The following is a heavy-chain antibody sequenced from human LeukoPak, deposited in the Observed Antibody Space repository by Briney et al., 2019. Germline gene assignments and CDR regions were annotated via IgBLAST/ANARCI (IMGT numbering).Heavy chain of an antibody. CDR1: GFTFSSYA. V-gene: IGHV3-23*01. Sequence: GGSLRLSCAASGFTFSSYAMSWVRQAPGKGLEWVSAISGSGGATYYADSVKSRFTISRDNSKNTLYLQMNSLRGEDTAVYYCAKDHYDSSGYPTAPSYWGQGTLVTVSS. CDR2: ISGSGGAT. D-gene: IGHD3-22*01. J-gene: IGHJ4*02. CDR3: AKDHYDSSGYPTAPSY.